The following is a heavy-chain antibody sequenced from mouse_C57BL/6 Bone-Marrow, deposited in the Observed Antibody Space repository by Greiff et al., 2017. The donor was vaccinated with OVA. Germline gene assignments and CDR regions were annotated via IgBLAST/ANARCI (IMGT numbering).Heavy chain of an antibody. D-gene: IGHD1-1*01. V-gene: IGHV1-54*01. J-gene: IGHJ4*01. CDR3: ARPPHYYGYAMDY. CDR1: GYAFTNYL. CDR2: INPGSGGT. Sequence: VKLMESGAELVRPGTSVKVSCKASGYAFTNYLIEWVKQRPGQGLEWIGVINPGSGGTNYNEKFKGKATLTADKSSSTAYMQLSSLTSEDSAVYFCARPPHYYGYAMDYWGQGTSVTVSS.